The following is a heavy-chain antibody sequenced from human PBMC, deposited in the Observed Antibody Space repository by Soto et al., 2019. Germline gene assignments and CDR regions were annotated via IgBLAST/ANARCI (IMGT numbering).Heavy chain of an antibody. Sequence: ASVKVSCQASGYTFTSYGISWVRQAPGQGLEWMGWISAYNGSTNYAQKLQGRVTMTTDTSTSTAYMELRSLRSDDTAVYYCARQLVIIGPVDYYYYMDVWGKGTTVTVSS. D-gene: IGHD3-9*01. CDR3: ARQLVIIGPVDYYYYMDV. CDR2: ISAYNGST. V-gene: IGHV1-18*01. J-gene: IGHJ6*03. CDR1: GYTFTSYG.